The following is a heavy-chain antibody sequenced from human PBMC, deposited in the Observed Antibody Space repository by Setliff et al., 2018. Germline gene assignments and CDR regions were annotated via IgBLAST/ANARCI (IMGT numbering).Heavy chain of an antibody. CDR1: DDSINPYY. D-gene: IGHD3-10*01. V-gene: IGHV4-59*08. J-gene: IGHJ3*02. CDR3: AKIKPGGGSFDI. CDR2: IYYSGAT. Sequence: SETLSLTCTVSDDSINPYYWTWIRQPPGKGLEWIGFIYYSGATTYNPSLKSRVTISVDTSKNQFSLNLNSVSAADTAVYYCAKIKPGGGSFDIWGQGTMVTVS.